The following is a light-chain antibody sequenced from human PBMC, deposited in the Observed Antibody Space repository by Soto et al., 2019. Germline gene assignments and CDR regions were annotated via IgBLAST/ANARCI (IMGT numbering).Light chain of an antibody. J-gene: IGKJ4*01. CDR3: QQLNSYPLT. CDR1: QSVNIN. CDR2: GTS. Sequence: EIVLTQSPGTLSLSPGEGATLSCRASQSVNINLAWYQQKPGQAPRLLIYGTSTRATGVPARFSGSGSGTEFTLTISNLQPEDFATYYCQQLNSYPLTFGGGTKVDIK. V-gene: IGKV3-15*01.